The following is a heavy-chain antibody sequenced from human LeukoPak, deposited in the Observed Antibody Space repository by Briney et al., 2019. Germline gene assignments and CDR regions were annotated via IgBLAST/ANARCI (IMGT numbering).Heavy chain of an antibody. CDR3: ARLFDSGWYGAFNI. J-gene: IGHJ3*02. V-gene: IGHV4-4*09. D-gene: IGHD6-19*01. Sequence: SETLSLTYTVSGGSISGYYWSCIRQPPGRGLEWIGYIYASGTTSYNPSLKSRVTISVDTSKNQISLRLSSVTAADTAVYYCARLFDSGWYGAFNIWGQGTMVTVSS. CDR2: IYASGTT. CDR1: GGSISGYY.